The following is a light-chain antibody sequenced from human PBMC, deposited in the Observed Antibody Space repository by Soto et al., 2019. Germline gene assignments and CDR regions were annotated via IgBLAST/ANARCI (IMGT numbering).Light chain of an antibody. CDR1: QSISGN. J-gene: IGKJ1*01. V-gene: IGKV3-15*01. CDR3: QQYNNWPLT. CDR2: AAS. Sequence: IVLTHSPGTLSLSPGARVTLSCRASQSISGNLAWYQQKPGQAPRLLIYAASTRATGLPARFSGSGSGTEFTLTISSLQSEDFAVYSCQQYNNWPLTCGQGTKVDI.